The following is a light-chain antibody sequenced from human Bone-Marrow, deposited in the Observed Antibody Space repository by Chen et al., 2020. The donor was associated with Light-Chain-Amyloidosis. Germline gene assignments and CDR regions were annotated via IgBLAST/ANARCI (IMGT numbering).Light chain of an antibody. CDR3: QVWDGSRGRPV. V-gene: IGLV3-21*02. CDR2: DDS. Sequence: SYVLTQPSSVSVAPGQTATIACGGNNIGSTSVHWYQQTPGQAPLLVVYDDSDRPSGIPERLSGSNSGNTATLTISRVEAGDEADYYCQVWDGSRGRPVFGGGTKLTVL. J-gene: IGLJ3*02. CDR1: NIGSTS.